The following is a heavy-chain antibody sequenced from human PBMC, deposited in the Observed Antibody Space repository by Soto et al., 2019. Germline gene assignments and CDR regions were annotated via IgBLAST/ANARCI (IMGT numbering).Heavy chain of an antibody. CDR1: GFSLTTPELG. CDR2: IYWDDDK. Sequence: QITLKESCPTLVKPTQTLTLTCIFSGFSLTTPELGVGWIRQPPAQALEWLALIYWDDDKRYSPSLKSRLTITKDTSKNQVVLTMTNMDPVDTATYYCAQRDLDSAAGTYDQWGQGTLVTVSS. J-gene: IGHJ5*02. CDR3: AQRDLDSAAGTYDQ. V-gene: IGHV2-5*02. D-gene: IGHD6-13*01.